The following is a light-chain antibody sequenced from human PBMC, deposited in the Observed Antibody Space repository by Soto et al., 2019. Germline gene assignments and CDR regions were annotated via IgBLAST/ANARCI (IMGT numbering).Light chain of an antibody. CDR2: GVT. Sequence: QSALAQPASGSGSPGQSITISCTEASGDFGGYNYVSWYQQHPGKAPQLLIYGVTNRPSGVSNRFSGSKSGNTASLTISGLQADDEAEYYCNSYTNSNTLPVFGTGTKVTVL. V-gene: IGLV2-14*03. CDR3: NSYTNSNTLPV. CDR1: SGDFGGYNY. J-gene: IGLJ1*01.